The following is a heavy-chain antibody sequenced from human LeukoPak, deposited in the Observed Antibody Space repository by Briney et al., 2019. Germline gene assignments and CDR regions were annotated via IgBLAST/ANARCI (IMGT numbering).Heavy chain of an antibody. V-gene: IGHV4-59*02. CDR3: ARGRGVVAGQWYYFDY. CDR2: IYKIGTT. Sequence: SETLSLTCTVFGDSVTGYFLNWVRQPPGKGLEWIGHIYKIGTTNYNPSLKSRLTISADTSKNQFSLQLRSVTAADTAVYYCARGRGVVAGQWYYFDYWGQGTLVTVSS. J-gene: IGHJ4*02. D-gene: IGHD2-15*01. CDR1: GDSVTGYF.